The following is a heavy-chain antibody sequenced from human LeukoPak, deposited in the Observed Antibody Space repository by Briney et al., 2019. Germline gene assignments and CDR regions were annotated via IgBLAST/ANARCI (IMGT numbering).Heavy chain of an antibody. CDR2: IYYSGST. Sequence: SETLSLTCTVSGGSISSSSYYWGWIRQPPGKRLEWIGSIYYSGSTYYNPSLKSRVTISVDTSKNQFSLKLSSVTAADTAVYYCARQGTVTTYYYYYYGMDVWGQGTTVTVSS. CDR1: GGSISSSSYY. D-gene: IGHD4-17*01. J-gene: IGHJ6*02. CDR3: ARQGTVTTYYYYYYGMDV. V-gene: IGHV4-39*01.